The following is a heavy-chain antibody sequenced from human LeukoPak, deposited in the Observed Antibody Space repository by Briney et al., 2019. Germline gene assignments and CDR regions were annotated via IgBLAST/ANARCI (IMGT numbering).Heavy chain of an antibody. J-gene: IGHJ5*02. V-gene: IGHV3-30-3*01. D-gene: IGHD3-9*01. CDR2: ISFDGSTK. Sequence: PGRSLRLSCAASGFTFRRYALHWVRQAPGKGLEWVSMISFDGSTKDYADSVKGRFTISRDNAKNSLYLQMNSLRAEDTAVYYCARVGPYDILTGYLNNWFDPWGQGTLVTVSS. CDR1: GFTFRRYA. CDR3: ARVGPYDILTGYLNNWFDP.